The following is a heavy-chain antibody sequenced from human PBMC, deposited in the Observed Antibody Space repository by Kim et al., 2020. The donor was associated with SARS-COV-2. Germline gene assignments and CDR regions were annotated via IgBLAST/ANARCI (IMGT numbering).Heavy chain of an antibody. CDR3: AKDLIFLLGNSDYYYYGMDV. J-gene: IGHJ6*02. CDR1: GFTFSSYA. V-gene: IGHV3-33*06. CDR2: IWYDGSNK. Sequence: GGSLRLSCAASGFTFSSYAMHWVRQAPGKGLEWVAVIWYDGSNKYYADSVKGRFTISRDNSKNTLYLQMNSLRAEDTAVYYCAKDLIFLLGNSDYYYYGMDVWGQGTTVTVSS. D-gene: IGHD3-16*01.